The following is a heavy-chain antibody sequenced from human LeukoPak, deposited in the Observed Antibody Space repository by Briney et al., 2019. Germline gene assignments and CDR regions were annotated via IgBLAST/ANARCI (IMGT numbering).Heavy chain of an antibody. CDR1: GYSFTTYW. Sequence: GESLKISCKGTGYSFTTYWIGWVRQMPGKGLEWVGIIFPEDSETRYSPSSQGQVPISVDKSISTAFLQWSSLKASDTAMYYCARGRSGSYRRLFDYWGQGTLVTVSS. V-gene: IGHV5-51*01. J-gene: IGHJ4*02. D-gene: IGHD1-26*01. CDR2: IFPEDSET. CDR3: ARGRSGSYRRLFDY.